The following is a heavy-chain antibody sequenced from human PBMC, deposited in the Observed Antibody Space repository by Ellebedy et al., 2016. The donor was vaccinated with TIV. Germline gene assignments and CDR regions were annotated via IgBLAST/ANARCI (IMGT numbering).Heavy chain of an antibody. J-gene: IGHJ4*02. D-gene: IGHD3-9*01. V-gene: IGHV3-23*01. CDR1: GLTFSSYV. CDR3: AKGGYYNLDY. Sequence: GESLKISXAASGLTFSSYVMKWVRQAPGKGLEWISAITVSGDSTYYADSVKGRFNISRDNSKNTLYLQMNGLRAEDTAVFYCAKGGYYNLDYWGPGILVTVSS. CDR2: ITVSGDST.